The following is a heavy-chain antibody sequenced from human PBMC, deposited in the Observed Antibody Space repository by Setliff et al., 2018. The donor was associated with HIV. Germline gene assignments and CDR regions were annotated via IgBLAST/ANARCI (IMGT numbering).Heavy chain of an antibody. Sequence: SETLSLTCTVSDGSFSSDYWTWIRQTPGKGLEWIGYIYDSGSPKYNPSLKSRVTISIDTSKSQISLKLTSVTAADTAMYHCARVYYFDSSGYYQRGDVFDIWGQGTMVTVSS. CDR1: DGSFSSDY. V-gene: IGHV4-59*01. J-gene: IGHJ3*02. CDR2: IYDSGSP. D-gene: IGHD3-22*01. CDR3: ARVYYFDSSGYYQRGDVFDI.